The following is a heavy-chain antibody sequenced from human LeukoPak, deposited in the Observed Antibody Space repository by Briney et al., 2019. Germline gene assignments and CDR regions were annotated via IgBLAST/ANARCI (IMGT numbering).Heavy chain of an antibody. CDR2: INPSGGST. CDR3: ARDCGGEIHAFDI. D-gene: IGHD2-21*01. Sequence: GASVKVSCKASGYTFTSCYMHWVRQAPGQGLEWMGIINPSGGSTSYAQKFQGRVTMTRDMSTSTVYMELSSLRSEDTAVYYCARDCGGEIHAFDIWGQGTMVTVSS. V-gene: IGHV1-46*01. CDR1: GYTFTSCY. J-gene: IGHJ3*02.